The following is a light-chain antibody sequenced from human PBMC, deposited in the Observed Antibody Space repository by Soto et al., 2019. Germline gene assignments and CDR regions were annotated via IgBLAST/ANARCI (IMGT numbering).Light chain of an antibody. Sequence: EIRMTQSPSTLSASVGDKVTFTCRASQFIYNWVAWYQHKPGKAPKLLIYKASSLQSGIPSRFGASGSGTAFTLTISNLQPDDSATYYCQQCSSDPFTFGQGTKLEI. J-gene: IGKJ2*01. CDR1: QFIYNW. CDR2: KAS. V-gene: IGKV1-5*03. CDR3: QQCSSDPFT.